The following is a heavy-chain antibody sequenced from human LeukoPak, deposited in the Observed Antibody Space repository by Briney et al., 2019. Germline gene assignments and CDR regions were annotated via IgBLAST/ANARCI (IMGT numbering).Heavy chain of an antibody. V-gene: IGHV3-48*04. D-gene: IGHD1-26*01. CDR3: ARESGTYSYGAFDI. Sequence: PGGSLRLSCAASGVTFNSYAMTWVRQAPGKGLVWVSYISSSGSTIYYGDFVKGRFTISRDNAKNSLVLQMNGLRAEDTAVYYCARESGTYSYGAFDIWGQGTMVTVS. J-gene: IGHJ3*02. CDR2: ISSSGSTI. CDR1: GVTFNSYA.